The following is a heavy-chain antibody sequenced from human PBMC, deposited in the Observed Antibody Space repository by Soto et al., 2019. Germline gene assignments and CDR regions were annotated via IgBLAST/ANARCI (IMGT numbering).Heavy chain of an antibody. CDR2: INHSGST. J-gene: IGHJ4*02. Sequence: SETLSLTCAVYGGSFSGYYWSWIRQPPGKGLEWIGEINHSGSTNYNPSLKSRVTISVDTSKNQFSLKLSSVTAADTAVYYCARGLKGIAAAGTGGNMDYWGQGTLVTVSS. D-gene: IGHD6-13*01. CDR1: GGSFSGYY. V-gene: IGHV4-34*01. CDR3: ARGLKGIAAAGTGGNMDY.